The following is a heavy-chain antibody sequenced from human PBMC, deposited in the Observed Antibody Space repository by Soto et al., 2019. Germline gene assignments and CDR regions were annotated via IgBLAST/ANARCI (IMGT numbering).Heavy chain of an antibody. CDR3: ATGSFTSTGGRIGYHYNAMDV. CDR2: IIPIFGPA. J-gene: IGHJ6*02. V-gene: IGHV1-69*13. Sequence: RASVKVACKSSGGTFSSHSINWVRQAPGQGREWMGGIIPIFGPANFAKKFQGRVTITADESTTTAYMELSSLTSEDTAVYYCATGSFTSTGGRIGYHYNAMDVWGQGTTVTVSS. CDR1: GGTFSSHS. D-gene: IGHD1-1*01.